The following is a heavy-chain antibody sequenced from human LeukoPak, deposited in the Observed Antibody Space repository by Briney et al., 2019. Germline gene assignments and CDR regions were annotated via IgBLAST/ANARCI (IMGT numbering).Heavy chain of an antibody. V-gene: IGHV3-30*18. D-gene: IGHD3-3*01. J-gene: IGHJ4*02. CDR1: GFTFSRYG. CDR3: AKGRGVYDFWSGYYTFDY. Sequence: GGSLRLSCAASGFTFSRYGMHWVRQAPGKGPEWVAVISYDGSNKYYADSVKGRFTISRDNSKNTLYLQMNSLRAEDTAVYYCAKGRGVYDFWSGYYTFDYWGQGTLVTVSS. CDR2: ISYDGSNK.